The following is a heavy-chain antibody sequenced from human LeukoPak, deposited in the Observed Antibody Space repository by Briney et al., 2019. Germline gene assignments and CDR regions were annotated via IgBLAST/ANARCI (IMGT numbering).Heavy chain of an antibody. D-gene: IGHD2-21*02. V-gene: IGHV4-34*01. CDR2: INHSGST. Sequence: SETLTLTCAVYGGSFSPYYWSWLRQPPGKGLEWIGEINHSGSTNYNPSLKSRVTISVDTAKNQFSLRLSSVTASDTAVYYCARGGFYCGGDCYVDYWGQGTLVTVSS. CDR1: GGSFSPYY. J-gene: IGHJ4*02. CDR3: ARGGFYCGGDCYVDY.